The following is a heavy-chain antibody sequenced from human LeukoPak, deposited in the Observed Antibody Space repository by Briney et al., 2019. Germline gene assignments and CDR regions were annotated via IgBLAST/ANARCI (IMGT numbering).Heavy chain of an antibody. D-gene: IGHD2-2*01. CDR1: GFSFSIYE. CDR2: ISSSGSSI. V-gene: IGHV3-48*03. CDR3: AKHVGYCSSSTCHFDY. J-gene: IGHJ4*02. Sequence: QPGGSLRLSCAASGFSFSIYEMNWVRQAPGKGLEWVSYISSSGSSISYADSVKGRFTFSRDNAKNSLHVQMNSLRAEDTAVYYCAKHVGYCSSSTCHFDYWGQGTLVSVSS.